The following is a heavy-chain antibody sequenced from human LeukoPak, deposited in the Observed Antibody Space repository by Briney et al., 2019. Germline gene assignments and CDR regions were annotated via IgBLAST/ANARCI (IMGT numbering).Heavy chain of an antibody. J-gene: IGHJ4*02. Sequence: PSETLSLTCAVYGGSFSGYYWSWIRQPPGKGLEWIREINHSGSTNYNPPLKSRVTISVDTSKNQFSLKLSSVTAADTAVYYCARSRRYCSGGSCGGSTRPFDYWGQGTLVTVSS. V-gene: IGHV4-34*01. CDR3: ARSRRYCSGGSCGGSTRPFDY. D-gene: IGHD2-15*01. CDR2: INHSGST. CDR1: GGSFSGYY.